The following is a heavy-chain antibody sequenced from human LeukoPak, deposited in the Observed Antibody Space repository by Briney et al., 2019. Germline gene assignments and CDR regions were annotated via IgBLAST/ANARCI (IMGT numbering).Heavy chain of an antibody. CDR3: ARHGGVHCSGGSCYFWYNWFDP. CDR1: GYSFTSYW. CDR2: SYPGDSDT. D-gene: IGHD2-15*01. Sequence: GESLKISCKGSGYSFTSYWIGWVRQMPGKGLEWMGISYPGDSDTRYSPSFQGQVTISADKSISTAYLQWSSLKASDTAMYYCARHGGVHCSGGSCYFWYNWFDPWGQGTLVTVSS. J-gene: IGHJ5*02. V-gene: IGHV5-51*01.